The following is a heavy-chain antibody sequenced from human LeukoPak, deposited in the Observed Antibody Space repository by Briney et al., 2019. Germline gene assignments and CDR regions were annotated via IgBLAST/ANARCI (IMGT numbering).Heavy chain of an antibody. J-gene: IGHJ3*02. D-gene: IGHD3-22*01. CDR2: IIPIFGTA. CDR3: ARKYYCDSSGYYYDDAFDI. Sequence: SVKVSCKASGGTFSSYAISWVRQAPGQGLEWMGGIIPIFGTANYAQKFQGRVTITADESTSTAYMELSSLRSEDTAVYYCARKYYCDSSGYYYDDAFDIWGQGTMVTVSS. CDR1: GGTFSSYA. V-gene: IGHV1-69*13.